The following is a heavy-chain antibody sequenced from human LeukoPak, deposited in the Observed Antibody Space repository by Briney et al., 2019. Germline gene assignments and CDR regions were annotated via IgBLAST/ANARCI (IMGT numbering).Heavy chain of an antibody. CDR3: AKWGDFDVLTGYYVPDF. CDR1: GFTFSNYA. J-gene: IGHJ4*02. CDR2: ITGSSGNT. Sequence: GASLRLSCAAPGFTFSNYAMSWVRQAPGKGLEWVSAITGSSGNTYYADSVKGRFTISRDNSKNTLYLQMNSLRDEDTAVYYCAKWGDFDVLTGYYVPDFWGQGTLVTVSS. D-gene: IGHD3-9*01. V-gene: IGHV3-23*01.